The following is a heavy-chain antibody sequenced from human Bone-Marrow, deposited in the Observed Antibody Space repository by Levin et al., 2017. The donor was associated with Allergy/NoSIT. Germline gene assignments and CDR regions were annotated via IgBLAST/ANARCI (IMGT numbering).Heavy chain of an antibody. D-gene: IGHD3-9*01. CDR2: INPSGGST. Sequence: ASVKVSCKASGYTFTSYYMHWVRQAPGQGLEWMGIINPSGGSTSYAQKFQGRVTMTRDTSTSTVYMELSSLRSEDTAVYYCARGNYDILTGYYIDAFDSRGQGTMVTVSS. CDR1: GYTFTSYY. CDR3: ARGNYDILTGYYIDAFDS. J-gene: IGHJ3*02. V-gene: IGHV1-46*01.